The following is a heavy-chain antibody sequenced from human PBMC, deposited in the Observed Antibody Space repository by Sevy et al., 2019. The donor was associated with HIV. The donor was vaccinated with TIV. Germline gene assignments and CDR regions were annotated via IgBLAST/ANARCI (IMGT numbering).Heavy chain of an antibody. Sequence: GESLKISCAASGFTFSSYSMNWVRQAPGKGLEWVSSISSSSSYIYYADSVKGRFTISRDNAKNSLYLQMNSLRAEDTAVYYCAREPTEDYYYYGMDVWGQGTTVTVSS. J-gene: IGHJ6*02. CDR1: GFTFSSYS. D-gene: IGHD7-27*01. CDR3: AREPTEDYYYYGMDV. V-gene: IGHV3-21*01. CDR2: ISSSSSYI.